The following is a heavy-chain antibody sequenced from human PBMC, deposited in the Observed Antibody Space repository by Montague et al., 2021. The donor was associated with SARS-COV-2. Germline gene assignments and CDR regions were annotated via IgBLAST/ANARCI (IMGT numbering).Heavy chain of an antibody. V-gene: IGHV4-59*01. D-gene: IGHD4-23*01. CDR2: IGST. Sequence: SETLSLTCTVSGGSIDGNHWTWVRQSPGKGLEWIGQIGSTNYNPSLESPISTSVDTSKSQFSLNLASVTAADSAIYYCAMLYGGGGGRGYWGQGTLVTVSS. J-gene: IGHJ4*02. CDR1: GGSIDGNH. CDR3: AMLYGGGGGRGY.